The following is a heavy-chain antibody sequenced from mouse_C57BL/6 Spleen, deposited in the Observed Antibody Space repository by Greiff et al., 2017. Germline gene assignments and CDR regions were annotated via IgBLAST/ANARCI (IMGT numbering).Heavy chain of an antibody. J-gene: IGHJ2*01. CDR3: ARSEVFYGSPPSPYFDY. Sequence: QVQLQQPGAELVKPGASVKLSCKASGYTFTSYWMHWVKQRPGQGLEWIGMIHPNSGSTNYNEKFKSKATLTVDKSSSTAYMQLSSLTSEDSAVYYCARSEVFYGSPPSPYFDYWGQGTTLTVSS. V-gene: IGHV1-64*01. CDR1: GYTFTSYW. CDR2: IHPNSGST. D-gene: IGHD1-1*01.